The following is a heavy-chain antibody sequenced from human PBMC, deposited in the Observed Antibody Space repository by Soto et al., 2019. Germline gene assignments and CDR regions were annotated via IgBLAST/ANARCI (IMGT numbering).Heavy chain of an antibody. Sequence: LRLSCAASGFTFSDYYMSWIRQAPGKGLEWVSYISSSGSTIYYADSVKGRFTISRDNAKNSLYLQMNSLRAEDTAVYYCAREGRYFDWLRQAFDYWGQGTLVTVSS. D-gene: IGHD3-9*01. V-gene: IGHV3-11*01. J-gene: IGHJ4*02. CDR2: ISSSGSTI. CDR1: GFTFSDYY. CDR3: AREGRYFDWLRQAFDY.